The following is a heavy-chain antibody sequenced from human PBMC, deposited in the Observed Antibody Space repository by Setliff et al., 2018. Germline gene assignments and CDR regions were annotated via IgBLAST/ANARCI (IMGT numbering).Heavy chain of an antibody. Sequence: SETLSLTCTVSGGSMITNDYFWGWIRQPPGTGLEWIGSIYYSGDTYYNPSLRSRATVSVDTSTSQFSLRLTSVTAADSAVYYCARMSGFLYMDVWGKGTPVTVSS. CDR1: GGSMITNDYF. CDR3: ARMSGFLYMDV. V-gene: IGHV4-39*07. CDR2: IYYSGDT. D-gene: IGHD3-3*01. J-gene: IGHJ6*03.